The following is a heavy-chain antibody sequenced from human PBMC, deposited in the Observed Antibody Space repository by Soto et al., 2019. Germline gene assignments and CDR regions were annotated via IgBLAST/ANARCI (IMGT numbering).Heavy chain of an antibody. CDR2: INHSGST. V-gene: IGHV4-34*01. J-gene: IGHJ4*02. Sequence: SETLSLTCAVYGGSFSGYYWSWIRQPPGKGLEWIGEINHSGSTNYNPSLKSRVTISVDTSKNQFSLKLSSVTAADTAVYYCARHESSGWYGGGFDYWGQGTLVTVS. CDR1: GGSFSGYY. CDR3: ARHESSGWYGGGFDY. D-gene: IGHD6-19*01.